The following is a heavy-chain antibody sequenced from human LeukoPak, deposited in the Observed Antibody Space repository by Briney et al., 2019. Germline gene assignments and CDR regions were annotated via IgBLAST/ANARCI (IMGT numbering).Heavy chain of an antibody. CDR2: ISYDGSNK. Sequence: PGRSLRLSCAASGFTFNSYGMHWVRQAPGKGLEWVAVISYDGSNKYYADSVKGRFTISRDNSKNTLYLQMNSLRAEDTAVYYCARSYGGNSVDAFDIWGQGTMVTVSS. V-gene: IGHV3-30*19. CDR1: GFTFNSYG. D-gene: IGHD4-23*01. J-gene: IGHJ3*02. CDR3: ARSYGGNSVDAFDI.